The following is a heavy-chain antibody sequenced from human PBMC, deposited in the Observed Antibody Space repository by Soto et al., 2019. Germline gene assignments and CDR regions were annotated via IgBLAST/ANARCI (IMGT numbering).Heavy chain of an antibody. CDR3: AKGVSSTSWRTYFDI. CDR2: ISGSGGST. J-gene: IGHJ3*02. V-gene: IGHV3-23*01. CDR1: GFTFSSYV. Sequence: EVQLLESGGGLVQPGGSLRLSCAASGFTFSSYVMSWVRQAPGKGLEWVSAISGSGGSTYYADSVKGRFTISRDNSKNPLYMQMNSLRAEDTAVYYCAKGVSSTSWRTYFDIWGQGTMVTVSS. D-gene: IGHD2-2*01.